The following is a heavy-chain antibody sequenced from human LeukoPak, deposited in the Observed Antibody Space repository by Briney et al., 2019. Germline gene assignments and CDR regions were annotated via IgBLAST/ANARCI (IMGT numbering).Heavy chain of an antibody. J-gene: IGHJ4*02. V-gene: IGHV3-7*01. Sequence: GGSLRLSCAASGFTFSSYWMSWVRQAPGKGLEWVANIKQDGSEKYYVDSVKGRFTISRDNAKNSLYLQMNSLRAEDTAVYYCARVGGYCSGGSCYKRTFFDYWGQGTLVTASS. CDR2: IKQDGSEK. D-gene: IGHD2-15*01. CDR1: GFTFSSYW. CDR3: ARVGGYCSGGSCYKRTFFDY.